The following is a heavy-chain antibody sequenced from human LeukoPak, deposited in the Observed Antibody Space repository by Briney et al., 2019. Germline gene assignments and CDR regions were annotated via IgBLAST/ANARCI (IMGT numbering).Heavy chain of an antibody. V-gene: IGHV4-61*02. D-gene: IGHD3-10*01. Sequence: SETLSLTCTVSGYSVSSGYYWSWIRQPAGKGLEWIGRIWADGAPTYRPSLKSRVTISVDTSKNQFSLKLSSVTAADTAVYYCARHVELWFGGYFDYWGQGTLVTVSS. CDR2: IWADGAP. J-gene: IGHJ4*02. CDR3: ARHVELWFGGYFDY. CDR1: GYSVSSGYY.